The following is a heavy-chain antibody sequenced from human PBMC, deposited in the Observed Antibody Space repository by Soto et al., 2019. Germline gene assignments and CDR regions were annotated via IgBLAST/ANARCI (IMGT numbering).Heavy chain of an antibody. CDR3: ARDVAAGGLFAS. V-gene: IGHV6-1*01. Sequence: QVQLQQSGPGLVKPSQTLSLTCAISGDSVSSNSAAWNWIRQSPSRGLEWVGRTYYRSKWYHDYAVSVKSRIAIIPDSSKHQFSMQLKSVTPGYTAVYFFARDVAAGGLFASWGQGTVVTASS. CDR1: GDSVSSNSAA. D-gene: IGHD6-13*01. J-gene: IGHJ4*02. CDR2: TYYRSKWYH.